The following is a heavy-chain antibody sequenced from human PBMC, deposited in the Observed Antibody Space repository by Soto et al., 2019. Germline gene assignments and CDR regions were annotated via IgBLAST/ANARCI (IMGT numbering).Heavy chain of an antibody. V-gene: IGHV5-51*01. D-gene: IGHD2-21*01. CDR1: GYRFTNYW. CDR3: ASTDVVSTIDDGRDAFDI. Sequence: GESLKISCKGSGYRFTNYWIGWVRQMPGKGLEWMGVIYPGDSDTRYSPSFQGQVTISADKSISTAYLQWSSLKASDTAIYYCASTDVVSTIDDGRDAFDIWGQGTMVTVSS. CDR2: IYPGDSDT. J-gene: IGHJ3*02.